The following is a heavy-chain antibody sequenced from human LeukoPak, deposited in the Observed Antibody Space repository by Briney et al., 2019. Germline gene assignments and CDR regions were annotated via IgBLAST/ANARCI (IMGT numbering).Heavy chain of an antibody. CDR2: INPNSGAT. Sequence: ASVKVSCKASGYAFTGYYLHWARQAPGQGLEWMGFINPNSGATTYAQKFRGRVSVTRDTSISTSYMELSSLRSDDTAIYYCARDRPNNWFDPWGQGTLVTVSS. J-gene: IGHJ5*02. CDR1: GYAFTGYY. V-gene: IGHV1-2*02. CDR3: ARDRPNNWFDP.